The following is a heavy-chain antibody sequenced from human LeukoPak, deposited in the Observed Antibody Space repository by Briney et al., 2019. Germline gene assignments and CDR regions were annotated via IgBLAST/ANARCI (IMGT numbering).Heavy chain of an antibody. CDR1: RFDFSNYW. CDR3: ASNYGG. CDR2: IKQDGSEK. V-gene: IGHV3-7*03. Sequence: GGSLRLSCAASRFDFSNYWMYWVRQAPGKGLEWVANIKQDGSEKYYVDSVRGRFTISRDNAKNSLSLQMNSLRAEDTAVYYWASNYGGWGQGTLVTVSS. J-gene: IGHJ4*02. D-gene: IGHD4-11*01.